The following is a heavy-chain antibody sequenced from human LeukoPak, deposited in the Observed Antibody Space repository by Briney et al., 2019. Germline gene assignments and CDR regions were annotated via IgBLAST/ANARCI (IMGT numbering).Heavy chain of an antibody. V-gene: IGHV1-46*01. CDR1: GYTFTSYY. CDR3: ARVTTSGSYQLSDAFDI. J-gene: IGHJ3*02. D-gene: IGHD1-26*01. Sequence: ASVKVSCKASGYTFTSYYMHWVRQAPGQGLEWMGIINPSGGSTSYAQKFQGRVTMTRDMSTSTVYMELSSLRSEDTAVYYCARVTTSGSYQLSDAFDIWGQGTMVTVSS. CDR2: INPSGGST.